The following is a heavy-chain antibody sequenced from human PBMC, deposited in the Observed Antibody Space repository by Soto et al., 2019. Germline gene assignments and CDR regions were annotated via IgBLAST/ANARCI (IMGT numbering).Heavy chain of an antibody. CDR2: IYYSGST. V-gene: IGHV4-39*01. CDR3: ARGLPITMIVRGAFDI. J-gene: IGHJ3*02. D-gene: IGHD3-22*01. Sequence: SETLSLTCTVSGGSISSSSYYWGWIRQPPGKGLEWIGSIYYSGSTYYNPSLKSRVTISVDTSKNQFSLKLSSVTAADTAVYYCARGLPITMIVRGAFDIWGQGTMVTVSS. CDR1: GGSISSSSYY.